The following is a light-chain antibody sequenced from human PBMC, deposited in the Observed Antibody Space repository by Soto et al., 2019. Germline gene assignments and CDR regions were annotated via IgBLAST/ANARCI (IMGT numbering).Light chain of an antibody. CDR3: QQRSDWPST. Sequence: EIVLTQSPATLSLSPGARATLSCRASQSVSSYLAWYQQKPGQAPRLLIYDASNRATGIPARFSGSGSGTDFTLTISSLEPDDFAVYYCQQRSDWPSTVGGGTKVQIK. CDR1: QSVSSY. CDR2: DAS. V-gene: IGKV3-11*01. J-gene: IGKJ4*01.